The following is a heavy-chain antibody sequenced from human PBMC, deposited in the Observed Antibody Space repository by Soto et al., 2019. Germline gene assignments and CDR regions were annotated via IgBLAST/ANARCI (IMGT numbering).Heavy chain of an antibody. CDR3: ARDKITGLFDY. Sequence: SETLSLTCTVSGGSISGYYWSWIRQSPEKGLEYIGYISYSGSTNYNPSLKSRVTISLDTSKNQFSLKLTSVTAADTAVYYCARDKITGLFDYWGQGTLVT. J-gene: IGHJ4*02. D-gene: IGHD2-8*02. V-gene: IGHV4-59*12. CDR2: ISYSGST. CDR1: GGSISGYY.